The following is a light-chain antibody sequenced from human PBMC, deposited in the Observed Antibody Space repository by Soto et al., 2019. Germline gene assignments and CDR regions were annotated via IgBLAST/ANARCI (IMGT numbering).Light chain of an antibody. CDR3: HQYSTYPLS. Sequence: DIQMTQSPSSLSASVGDRVTITCRASQAIKVYLAWFQQKPGKAPKSLIYAISSLQSGVPSRFSGSGSGTEFTLTISSLQTEDFATYYCHQYSTYPLSFGGGTKVEIK. J-gene: IGKJ4*01. CDR2: AIS. CDR1: QAIKVY. V-gene: IGKV1-16*01.